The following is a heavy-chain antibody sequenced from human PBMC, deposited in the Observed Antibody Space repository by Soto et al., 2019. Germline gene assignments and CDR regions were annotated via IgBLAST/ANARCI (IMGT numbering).Heavy chain of an antibody. CDR3: AHRSREAGSDGTTGCDL. Sequence: SPPKLVTATPTLTLTCTFSGFSLSTNGVGEGWIRQPPGKALEWLALIYWNDDKPYSPSLKGRLTITKDTSKNQVVLTMSNMDTMDTGTYHCAHRSREAGSDGTTGCDLWGQGSPVTVSS. CDR1: GFSLSTNGVG. CDR2: IYWNDDK. D-gene: IGHD2-21*02. V-gene: IGHV2-5*01. J-gene: IGHJ4*02.